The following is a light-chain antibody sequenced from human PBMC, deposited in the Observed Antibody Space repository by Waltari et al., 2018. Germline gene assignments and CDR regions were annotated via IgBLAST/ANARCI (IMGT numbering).Light chain of an antibody. J-gene: IGKJ5*01. Sequence: EIVLTQSTGTLSLSPGERATLSCRASQNVISSYLTWYQQQRGQAPRLLIYGASTRATGIPDRFSGSGSGTEFTLTISRLEPEDFALYYCQQFGSTPAITFGQGTRLEIK. CDR3: QQFGSTPAIT. CDR1: QNVISSY. V-gene: IGKV3-20*01. CDR2: GAS.